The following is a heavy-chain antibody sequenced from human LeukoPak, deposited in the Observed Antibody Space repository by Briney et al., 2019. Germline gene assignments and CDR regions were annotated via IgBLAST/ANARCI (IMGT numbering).Heavy chain of an antibody. Sequence: SETLSLTCTVSGASMSTYYWSWIRQPPGKGLEWIGYISYSGSTNFNPSLKSRVTISVDTSKNQFSLRLSSVTAADTAVFYCATYSNDFWSGQHFFDFWGQGILVAVSS. CDR1: GASMSTYY. CDR3: ATYSNDFWSGQHFFDF. V-gene: IGHV4-59*01. D-gene: IGHD3-3*01. J-gene: IGHJ4*02. CDR2: ISYSGST.